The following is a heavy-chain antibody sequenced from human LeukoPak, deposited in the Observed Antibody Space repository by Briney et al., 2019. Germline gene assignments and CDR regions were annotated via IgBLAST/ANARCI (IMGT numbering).Heavy chain of an antibody. Sequence: GGSLRLSCAASGFTFSSYAMSWVRQAPGKGLEWVSAISGSGGSTYYADSVKGRFTISRDNSKNTLFLQMNSLRVEDTAVYYCAQDSSGYYYGYWGQGTLVTVSS. V-gene: IGHV3-23*01. CDR2: ISGSGGST. D-gene: IGHD3-22*01. CDR3: AQDSSGYYYGY. J-gene: IGHJ4*02. CDR1: GFTFSSYA.